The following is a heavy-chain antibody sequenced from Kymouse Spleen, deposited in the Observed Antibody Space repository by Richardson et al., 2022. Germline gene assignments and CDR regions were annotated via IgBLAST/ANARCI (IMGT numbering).Heavy chain of an antibody. CDR2: INSDGSST. D-gene: IGHD3-9*01. Sequence: EVQLVESGGGLVQPGGSLRLSCAASGFTFSSYWMHWVRQAPGKGLVWVSRINSDGSSTSYADSVKGRFTISRDNAKNTLYLQMNSLRAEDTAVYYCARGPPDYDILTGYSAYFDYWGQGTLVTVSS. CDR3: ARGPPDYDILTGYSAYFDY. CDR1: GFTFSSYW. J-gene: IGHJ4*02. V-gene: IGHV3-74*01.